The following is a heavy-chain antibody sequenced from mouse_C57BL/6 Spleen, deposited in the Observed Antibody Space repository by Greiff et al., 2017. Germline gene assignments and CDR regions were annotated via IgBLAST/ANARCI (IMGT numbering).Heavy chain of an antibody. D-gene: IGHD3-2*02. CDR1: GYTFTSYW. CDR3: AKTAQATDAMDY. V-gene: IGHV1-52*01. CDR2: IDPSDSET. J-gene: IGHJ4*01. Sequence: VQLQQPGAELVRPGSSVKLSCKASGYTFTSYWMHWVKQRPIQGLEWIGNIDPSDSETHYNQKFKDKATLTVDKSSSTAYMQLSSLTSEDTAVYYCAKTAQATDAMDYWGQGTSVTVSS.